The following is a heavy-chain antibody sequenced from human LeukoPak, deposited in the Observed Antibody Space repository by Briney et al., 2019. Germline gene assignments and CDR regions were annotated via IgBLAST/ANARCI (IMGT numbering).Heavy chain of an antibody. CDR3: AKDLPDYGDYIEGY. CDR2: ISGSGGTT. V-gene: IGHV3-23*01. Sequence: HPGGSLRLSCAASGFTFNSFAMSWVRQAPGKGLEWVSTISGSGGTTNYADSVKGRLTFSRDNSKNTLYLQMNSLRVEDTAVYYCAKDLPDYGDYIEGYWGQGTLVTVSS. CDR1: GFTFNSFA. D-gene: IGHD4-17*01. J-gene: IGHJ4*02.